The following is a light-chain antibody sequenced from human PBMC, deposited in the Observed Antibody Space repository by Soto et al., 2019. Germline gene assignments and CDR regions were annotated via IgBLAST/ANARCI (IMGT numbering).Light chain of an antibody. V-gene: IGLV1-51*01. Sequence: QSVLTQPPSVSAAPGQKVTISCSGSSSNVGNNFVSWYQQFPGTAPKLLIFDNNQRPSGIPDRFFGSKSGTSATLAITGPQTGDEAVYYCGTWDTKLSAVVFGGGTNLTVL. CDR1: SSNVGNNF. J-gene: IGLJ2*01. CDR2: DNN. CDR3: GTWDTKLSAVV.